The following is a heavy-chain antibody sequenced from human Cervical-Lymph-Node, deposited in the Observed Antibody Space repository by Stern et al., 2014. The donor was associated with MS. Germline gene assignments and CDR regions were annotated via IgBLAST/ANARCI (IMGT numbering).Heavy chain of an antibody. V-gene: IGHV1-2*06. CDR3: ATLTHGMLFDN. CDR1: GYTFTAYY. CDR2: INPNSGDS. D-gene: IGHD1-1*01. Sequence: VQLVESGAEVKKPGASGKVSCEASGYTFTAYYMHWVRQAPGQGLEWMGQINPNSGDSQYAQKFQGRVTMTRDTSINTAYMDLSSLRSDDTAVYYCATLTHGMLFDNWGQGTLVTVSS. J-gene: IGHJ4*02.